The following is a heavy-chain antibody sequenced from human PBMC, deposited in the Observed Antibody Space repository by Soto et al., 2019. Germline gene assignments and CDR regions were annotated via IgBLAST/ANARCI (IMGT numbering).Heavy chain of an antibody. CDR1: GYSFTSYW. V-gene: IGHV5-51*01. Sequence: GESLKISCEASGYSFTSYWIGWVRQMPGKGLEWMGIIYPGDSDTRYSPSFQGQVAMSVDKSISTAYLQWNSLKASDTAMYYCARHGGRLIAPAYWGQGTLVTVSS. D-gene: IGHD2-2*01. CDR3: ARHGGRLIAPAY. J-gene: IGHJ4*02. CDR2: IYPGDSDT.